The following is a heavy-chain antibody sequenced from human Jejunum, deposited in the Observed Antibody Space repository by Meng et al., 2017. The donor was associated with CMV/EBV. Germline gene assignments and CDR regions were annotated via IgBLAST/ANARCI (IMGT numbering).Heavy chain of an antibody. J-gene: IGHJ4*02. D-gene: IGHD3-10*01. CDR2: IKSNSDGGTA. V-gene: IGHV3-15*01. CDR1: TLINAW. Sequence: TLINAWMSWVRKAPGKGLEWVGRIKSNSDGGTADYAAPVKGRFTFSRDDSKNTFYLQMNSLKTEDTAVYYCAADDYGSGSYLFDYWGQGTLVTVSS. CDR3: AADDYGSGSYLFDY.